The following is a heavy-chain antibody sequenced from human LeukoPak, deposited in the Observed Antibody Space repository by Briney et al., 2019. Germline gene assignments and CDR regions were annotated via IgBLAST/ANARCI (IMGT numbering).Heavy chain of an antibody. CDR2: IWYDGNNK. CDR1: GFTFSSFG. J-gene: IGHJ4*02. Sequence: PGRSLRLSCAASGFTFSSFGMHWVRQAPGKGLEWVGVIWYDGNNKYYADSVKGRFTISRDNSKNTLYLQMNSLRAEDTAVYYCARAFTSTGYYYVEYWGQGTLVTVSS. V-gene: IGHV3-33*01. CDR3: ARAFTSTGYYYVEY. D-gene: IGHD3-22*01.